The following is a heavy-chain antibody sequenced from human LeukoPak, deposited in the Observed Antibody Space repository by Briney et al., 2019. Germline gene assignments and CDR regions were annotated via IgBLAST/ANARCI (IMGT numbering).Heavy chain of an antibody. CDR1: GGSISSYY. J-gene: IGHJ4*02. CDR3: ARDEYYYGSGSYGVYFDY. CDR2: IYTSGST. D-gene: IGHD3-10*01. V-gene: IGHV4-4*07. Sequence: SETLSLTCTVSGGSISSYYWSWIRQPAGKGLEWIGRIYTSGSTNYNPSLKSRVTMPVDTSKNQFSLKLSSVTAADTAVYYCARDEYYYGSGSYGVYFDYWGQGTLVTVSS.